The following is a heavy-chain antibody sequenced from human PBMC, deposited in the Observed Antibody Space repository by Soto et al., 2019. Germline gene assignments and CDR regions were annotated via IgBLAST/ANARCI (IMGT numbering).Heavy chain of an antibody. Sequence: XATLSPTTSVSGASISSFTYYAGWIRQPPGKGLEWIGTVYYNENTYYNPSLKSRVTITVDTAKNQFSLNLRSVTAADTAMYFCARRERYYGSPGWFDPWGPGTLVTVPS. CDR1: GASISSFTYY. CDR3: ARRERYYGSPGWFDP. V-gene: IGHV4-39*01. CDR2: VYYNENT. J-gene: IGHJ5*02. D-gene: IGHD3-10*01.